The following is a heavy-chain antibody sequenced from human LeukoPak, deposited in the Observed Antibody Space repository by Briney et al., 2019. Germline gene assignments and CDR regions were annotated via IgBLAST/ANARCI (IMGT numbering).Heavy chain of an antibody. V-gene: IGHV3-30*18. D-gene: IGHD6-13*01. Sequence: PGGSLRLSCAASGFTFTTYGLHWVRQAPGKGLEWVAAIASNGGSQYYADSVQSRFTISRDNSKNTLFLQMNSLRPDDTAVYYCAKRGHYSLNWYHYFDYWGQGTLVTVSS. CDR2: IASNGGSQ. J-gene: IGHJ4*02. CDR3: AKRGHYSLNWYHYFDY. CDR1: GFTFTTYG.